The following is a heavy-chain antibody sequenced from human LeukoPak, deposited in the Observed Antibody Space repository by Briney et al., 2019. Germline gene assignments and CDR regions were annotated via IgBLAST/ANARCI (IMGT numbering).Heavy chain of an antibody. Sequence: ASVKVSCKASGYTFTGYYMHWVRQAPGQGLEWMGWINPNSGGTNYAQKFQGRVTMTRDTSISTAYMELSRLRSDDTAVYYCARDAPRYNWRLSPFDYWGQGTLVTVSS. CDR1: GYTFTGYY. D-gene: IGHD1-20*01. CDR3: ARDAPRYNWRLSPFDY. CDR2: INPNSGGT. J-gene: IGHJ4*02. V-gene: IGHV1-2*02.